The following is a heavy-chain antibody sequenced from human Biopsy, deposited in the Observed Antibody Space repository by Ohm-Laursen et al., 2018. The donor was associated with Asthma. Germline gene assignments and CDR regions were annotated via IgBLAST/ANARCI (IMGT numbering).Heavy chain of an antibody. CDR3: ARDVMEWYLPAFDF. Sequence: GSPRLSCTASGFAVSRDYMFWVRQAPGKGLEWVSVIYSGGTSHTADSVRGRFTISRDDSKNTLYLQMNSLRPDDTAVYYCARDVMEWYLPAFDFWGQGTLVTVSS. CDR2: IYSGGTS. D-gene: IGHD3-3*01. J-gene: IGHJ4*02. V-gene: IGHV3-66*02. CDR1: GFAVSRDY.